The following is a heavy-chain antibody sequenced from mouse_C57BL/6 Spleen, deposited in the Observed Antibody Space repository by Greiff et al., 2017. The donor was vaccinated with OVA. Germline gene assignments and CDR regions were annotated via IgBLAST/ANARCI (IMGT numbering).Heavy chain of an antibody. CDR3: ARAYYDYDGFAY. J-gene: IGHJ3*01. V-gene: IGHV5-4*01. CDR1: GFTFSSYA. D-gene: IGHD2-4*01. Sequence: EVQVVESGGGLVKPGGSLKLSCAASGFTFSSYAMSWVRQTPEKRLEWVATISDGGSYTYYPDNVKGRFTISRDNAKNNRYLQMSHLKSEDAVMYDCARAYYDYDGFAYWGQGTLVTVSA. CDR2: ISDGGSYT.